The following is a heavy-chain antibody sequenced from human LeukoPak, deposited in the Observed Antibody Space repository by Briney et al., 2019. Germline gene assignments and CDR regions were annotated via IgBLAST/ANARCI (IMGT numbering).Heavy chain of an antibody. D-gene: IGHD2-15*01. V-gene: IGHV1-18*01. CDR2: ISAYNTDT. J-gene: IGHJ4*02. CDR3: ARDQGYFNNGYYFDY. Sequence: ASVKVSCKASGYTFTSYGISWVRQAPGQGLEWMGWISAYNTDTNYAQKLQGRVTMTTDTSTFTAHMELRSLRSDDTAVYYCARDQGYFNNGYYFDYWGQGTLVTVSS. CDR1: GYTFTSYG.